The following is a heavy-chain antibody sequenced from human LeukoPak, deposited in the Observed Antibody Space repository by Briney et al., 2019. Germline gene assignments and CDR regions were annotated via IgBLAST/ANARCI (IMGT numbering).Heavy chain of an antibody. CDR1: GGSINSYY. V-gene: IGHV4-4*07. Sequence: PSETLSLTCTVSGGSINSYYWSWIRQPAGKGLERIGRIYTSGSTNYNPSLKSRVTMSVDMSKNHFSLKLSSVTAADTAVYYCARDTGYYYGSGTYLYYFDYWGQGTLVTVSS. D-gene: IGHD3-10*01. CDR3: ARDTGYYYGSGTYLYYFDY. J-gene: IGHJ4*02. CDR2: IYTSGST.